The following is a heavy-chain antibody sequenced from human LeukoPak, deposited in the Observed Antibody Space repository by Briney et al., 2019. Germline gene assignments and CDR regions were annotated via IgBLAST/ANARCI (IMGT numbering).Heavy chain of an antibody. Sequence: GGSLRLSCAASGFTFSTYDVHWVRQATGKGLEWVSAIDTTGDTYYPGSVKGRFTISRENAKNSLYLQMNSLRAGDTAVYYCARDRGGGHMDVWGKGTTVTISS. D-gene: IGHD2-15*01. V-gene: IGHV3-13*01. CDR1: GFTFSTYD. CDR2: IDTTGDT. J-gene: IGHJ6*03. CDR3: ARDRGGGHMDV.